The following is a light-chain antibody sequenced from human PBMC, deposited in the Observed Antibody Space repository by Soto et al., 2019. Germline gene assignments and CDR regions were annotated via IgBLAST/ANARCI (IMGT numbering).Light chain of an antibody. V-gene: IGLV1-36*01. Sequence: QSVLTLPPSVSEAPRQRVTISCSGNSSNTGKNGVNWYQQLPGKAPKLLIYFDALLSSGISDRFSGSRSGTAASLAISGLLSVDEADYCCSACDDSLNAHVFGTGTQVTV. J-gene: IGLJ1*01. CDR3: SACDDSLNAHV. CDR1: SSNTGKNG. CDR2: FDA.